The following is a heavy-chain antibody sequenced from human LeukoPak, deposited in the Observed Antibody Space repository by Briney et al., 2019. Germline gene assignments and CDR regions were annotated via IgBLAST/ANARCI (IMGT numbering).Heavy chain of an antibody. CDR1: GYSFTSYW. J-gene: IGHJ4*02. V-gene: IGHV5-51*01. CDR3: ARALYYYDSSGYSYYFDY. Sequence: GESLKISCKGSGYSFTSYWIGWVRQMPGKGLEWMGIIYPGDSDTRYSPSFQGQVTISADKSISTAYLQWSSLKASDTAMYYCARALYYYDSSGYSYYFDYWGQGTLVTVSS. CDR2: IYPGDSDT. D-gene: IGHD3-22*01.